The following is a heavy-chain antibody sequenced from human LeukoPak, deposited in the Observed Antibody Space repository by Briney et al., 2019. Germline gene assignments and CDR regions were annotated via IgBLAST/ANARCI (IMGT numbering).Heavy chain of an antibody. CDR2: INPNSGGT. V-gene: IGHV1-2*02. CDR3: ARAGWGGKSSLGGSGADTGYSSGWYTAFFDY. J-gene: IGHJ4*02. CDR1: GYTFSDYS. D-gene: IGHD6-19*01. Sequence: GASVKVSCKTSGYTFSDYSIHWVRQAPGQGLEWMGWINPNSGGTNYAQKFQGRVTMTRDTSISTAYMELSRLRSDDTAVYYCARAGWGGKSSLGGSGADTGYSSGWYTAFFDYWGQGTLVTVSS.